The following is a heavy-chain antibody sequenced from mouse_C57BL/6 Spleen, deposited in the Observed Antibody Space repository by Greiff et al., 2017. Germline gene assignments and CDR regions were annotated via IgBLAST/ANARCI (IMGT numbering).Heavy chain of an antibody. V-gene: IGHV1-81*01. J-gene: IGHJ4*01. CDR2: IYPRSGNT. Sequence: QVQLQQSGAELARPGASVKLSCKASGYTFTSYGISWVKQRTGQGLEWIGEIYPRSGNTYYNEKFKGKATLTADKSSSTAYMELRSLTSEDSAVYFCARGLDSSGYNYAMGYWGQGTSVTVSS. CDR1: GYTFTSYG. D-gene: IGHD3-2*02. CDR3: ARGLDSSGYNYAMGY.